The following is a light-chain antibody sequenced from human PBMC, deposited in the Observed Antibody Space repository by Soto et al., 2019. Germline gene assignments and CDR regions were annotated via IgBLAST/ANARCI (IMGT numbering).Light chain of an antibody. J-gene: IGKJ1*01. CDR1: QSVGSSY. Sequence: IVFTHSPVALSXSPGEISXLXAXXSQSVGSSYVAWYQQKPGQAPRLLIYGVSSRATGIPDRFSGSGSGTDFTLTINRLEPEDFAVYSCQQYGDSPWTFGQGTKVDIK. V-gene: IGKV3-20*01. CDR3: QQYGDSPWT. CDR2: GVS.